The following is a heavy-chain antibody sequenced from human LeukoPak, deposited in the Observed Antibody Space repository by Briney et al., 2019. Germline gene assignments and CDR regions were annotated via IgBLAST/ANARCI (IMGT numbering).Heavy chain of an antibody. D-gene: IGHD3-3*01. CDR3: ARLKIRDGAYYYDFWSGYHYYFDY. CDR2: IYYSGST. V-gene: IGHV4-39*01. CDR1: GGSISSSSYY. Sequence: SETLSLTCTVSGGSISSSSYYWGWIRQPPGKGLEWIGSIYYSGSTYYNPSLKSRVTISVDTSKNQFSLKLSSVTAADTAVYYCARLKIRDGAYYYDFWSGYHYYFDYWGQGNLVTVSS. J-gene: IGHJ4*02.